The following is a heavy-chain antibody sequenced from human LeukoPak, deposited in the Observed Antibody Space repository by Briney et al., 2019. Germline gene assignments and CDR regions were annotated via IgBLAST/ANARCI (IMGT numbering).Heavy chain of an antibody. CDR1: GFTFSNYA. J-gene: IGHJ6*03. V-gene: IGHV3-30*04. Sequence: GGSLRLSCAASGFTFSNYAMHWVRQAPGKGLEWVAVISYDGSNKYYADSVKGRFTISRDNSKNTLYLQMNSLRAEDTAVYYCARSDGYCSGGSCYSYYYYMDVWGKGTTVTISS. D-gene: IGHD2-15*01. CDR2: ISYDGSNK. CDR3: ARSDGYCSGGSCYSYYYYMDV.